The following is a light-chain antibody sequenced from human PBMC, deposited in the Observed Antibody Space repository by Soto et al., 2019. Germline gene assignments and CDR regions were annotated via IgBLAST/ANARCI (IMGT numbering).Light chain of an antibody. J-gene: IGKJ4*01. CDR1: QSISNY. V-gene: IGKV1-39*01. Sequence: DMEMTQSPSSLSASVGDRVTITCRASQSISNYLNWYQHKPGKVPKLLIYAASSLQSGVPTRFRGSGSGTDFTLTINSLQPEDFATYYCQPSYGTPLTFGGGTKIEIK. CDR2: AAS. CDR3: QPSYGTPLT.